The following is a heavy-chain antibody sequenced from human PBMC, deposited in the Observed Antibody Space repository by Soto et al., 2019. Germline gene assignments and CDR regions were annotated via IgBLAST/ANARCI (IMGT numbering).Heavy chain of an antibody. CDR1: GYTFSNYG. CDR2: ISGYNGNT. V-gene: IGHV1-18*01. CDR3: SRFIMVGGWFDPNYYHGMDV. Sequence: QVQLVQSGAEVKKPGASATVSCKTSGYTFSNYGINWVRQAPGQGFEWMGWISGYNGNTNYAQTVQGRVTMTTDTSTGTVYMELRSLKSDDTAIYYCSRFIMVGGWFDPNYYHGMDVWGQGTTVTVSS. J-gene: IGHJ6*02. D-gene: IGHD6-19*01.